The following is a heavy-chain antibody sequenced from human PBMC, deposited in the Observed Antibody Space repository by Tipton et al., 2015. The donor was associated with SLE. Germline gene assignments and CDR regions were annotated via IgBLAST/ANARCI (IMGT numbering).Heavy chain of an antibody. CDR3: ARGRYYGMDV. CDR2: IYSGGST. J-gene: IGHJ6*02. Sequence: SLRLSCAASGFTFSSYAMNWVRQAPGKGLEWVSVIYSGGSTYYADSVKGRFTISRDNSKNTLYLQMNSLRAEDTAVYYCARGRYYGMDVWGQGTTVTVSS. CDR1: GFTFSSYA. V-gene: IGHV3-53*01.